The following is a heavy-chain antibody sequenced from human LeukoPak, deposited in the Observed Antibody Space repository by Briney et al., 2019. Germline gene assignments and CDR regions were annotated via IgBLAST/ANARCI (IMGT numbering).Heavy chain of an antibody. CDR1: GSSLSELS. CDR2: FDVIDSET. D-gene: IGHD5-18*01. V-gene: IGHV1-24*01. J-gene: IGHJ4*02. Sequence: ASVKVSCTVSGSSLSELSLYWVRQAPGKGLEWMGGFDVIDSETFYAQKFQGRVTMTEDSSRDIAYMELRSLTSDDTALYYCAAGRPYSLLDYWGQGTLVTVSS. CDR3: AAGRPYSLLDY.